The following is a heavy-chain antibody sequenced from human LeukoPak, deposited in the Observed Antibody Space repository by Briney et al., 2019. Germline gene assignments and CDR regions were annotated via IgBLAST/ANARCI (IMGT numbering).Heavy chain of an antibody. CDR1: GYSFTSYW. CDR3: ARSRSSFPCYYYMDV. V-gene: IGHV5-51*01. Sequence: GESLKISCKGSGYSFTSYWIGWVRQMPGKGLEWMGIIYPGDSDTRYSPSFQGQVTISADKSISTAYLQWSSLKASDTAMYYCARSRSSFPCYYYMDVWGEGTMVTVSS. CDR2: IYPGDSDT. J-gene: IGHJ6*03.